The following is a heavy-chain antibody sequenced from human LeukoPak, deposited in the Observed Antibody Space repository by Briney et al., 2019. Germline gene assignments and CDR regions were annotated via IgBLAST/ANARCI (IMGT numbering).Heavy chain of an antibody. CDR1: AGSISSGEYY. D-gene: IGHD4-17*01. CDR2: IYYSGST. Sequence: SQTLSLTRTVSAGSISSGEYYWSWIRQPPGKGLEWIGYIYYSGSTYYNPSLKSRVTISVDTSKHQFSLKLSSVTAADTAVYYCARADGDYAGYWGQGTLVTVSS. J-gene: IGHJ4*02. CDR3: ARADGDYAGY. V-gene: IGHV4-30-4*08.